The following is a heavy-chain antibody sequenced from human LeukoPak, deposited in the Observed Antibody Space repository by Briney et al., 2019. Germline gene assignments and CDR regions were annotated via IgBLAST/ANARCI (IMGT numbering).Heavy chain of an antibody. CDR1: TFVFSVSS. V-gene: IGHV3-21*01. Sequence: GGSLRLSCAASTFVFSVSSMNWVRQAPGKGLEWVSSISRGGNAKHYADSVRGRFTISRDNAKNSLYLQMDSLRVEDTAVFCAADSEFDIPASFDLWGQGTLVTVSS. D-gene: IGHD2-21*01. J-gene: IGHJ4*02. CDR3: AADSEFDIPASFDL. CDR2: ISRGGNAK.